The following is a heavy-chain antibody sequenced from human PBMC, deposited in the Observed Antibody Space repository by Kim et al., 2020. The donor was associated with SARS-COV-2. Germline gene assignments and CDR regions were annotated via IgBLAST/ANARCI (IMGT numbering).Heavy chain of an antibody. D-gene: IGHD3-22*01. CDR1: GFTFSSYS. CDR3: ARDWVGHMVGDDDSSGFAPIDY. J-gene: IGHJ4*02. Sequence: GGSLRLSCAASGFTFSSYSMNWVRQAPGKGLEWVSSISSSSSYIYYADSVKGRFTISRDNAKNSLYLQMNSLRAEDTAVYYCARDWVGHMVGDDDSSGFAPIDYWGQGTLVTVSS. CDR2: ISSSSSYI. V-gene: IGHV3-21*01.